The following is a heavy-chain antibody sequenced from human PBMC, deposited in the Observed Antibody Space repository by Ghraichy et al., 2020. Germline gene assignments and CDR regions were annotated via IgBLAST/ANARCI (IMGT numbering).Heavy chain of an antibody. CDR2: INTVGSST. Sequence: GGSLRLSCAASGFTFSSYWMHWVRQAPGKGLVWVSRINTVGSSTTYADSVKGRFTISRDNAKNTLLLQMNSLRAEDTAVYYCVRTFYNSPDNWGQGTLVTVSS. CDR1: GFTFSSYW. V-gene: IGHV3-74*01. D-gene: IGHD3-10*01. CDR3: VRTFYNSPDN. J-gene: IGHJ4*02.